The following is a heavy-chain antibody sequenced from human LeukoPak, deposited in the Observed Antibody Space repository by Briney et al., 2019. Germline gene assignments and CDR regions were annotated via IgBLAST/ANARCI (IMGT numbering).Heavy chain of an antibody. D-gene: IGHD3-10*01. J-gene: IGHJ6*02. Sequence: HPGGSLRLSCAASGFTFSSYEMNWVRQAPGKGLEWVSYISSRSSTIYYVDSVKGRFTISRDNAKNSLYLQMSSLRDEDTAVYYCARGIPVMVASANYYGMDVWGQGTTVSVSS. V-gene: IGHV3-48*02. CDR3: ARGIPVMVASANYYGMDV. CDR2: ISSRSSTI. CDR1: GFTFSSYE.